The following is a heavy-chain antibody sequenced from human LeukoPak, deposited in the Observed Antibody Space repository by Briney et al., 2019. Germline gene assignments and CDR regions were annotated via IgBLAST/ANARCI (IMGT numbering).Heavy chain of an antibody. J-gene: IGHJ2*01. CDR3: AREGGGSGLWYYDL. Sequence: GGSLRLSCAASGFTFSSYSMHWVRQAPGKGLEFVSVIGGGGVTTFYADSVKDRFTISRDNSKNTLYLEMGSLRAEDMAVYYCAREGGGSGLWYYDLWGRGTLVTVSS. CDR1: GFTFSSYS. CDR2: IGGGGVTT. V-gene: IGHV3-64*02. D-gene: IGHD1-26*01.